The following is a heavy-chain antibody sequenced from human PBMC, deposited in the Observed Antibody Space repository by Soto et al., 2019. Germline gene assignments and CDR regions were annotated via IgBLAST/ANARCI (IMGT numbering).Heavy chain of an antibody. CDR3: ARDSSASATSYSFDY. V-gene: IGHV1-46*01. J-gene: IGHJ4*02. CDR1: GYKFINHY. D-gene: IGHD3-10*01. CDR2: INPNGGGT. Sequence: GASVKVSCKASGYKFINHYIHWVRQAPGVGLEWMGIINPNGGGTDYAQKFQGRVTMTTDTYASTAHMELSSLRSEDTAVHFCARDSSASATSYSFDYWGQGTLVTVSS.